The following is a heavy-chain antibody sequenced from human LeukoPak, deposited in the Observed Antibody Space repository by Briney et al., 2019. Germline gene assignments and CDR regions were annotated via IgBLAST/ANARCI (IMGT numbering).Heavy chain of an antibody. CDR1: GFTFRSYW. CDR2: IKQDGSEK. Sequence: GGSLRLSCAASGFTFRSYWMNWVRQAPGKGLEWVAIIKQDGSEKHYVDSVKGRFTISRDNAENSLYLQMNSLRAEDTAVYYCARSSGWLIDYWGQGTLVTVSS. J-gene: IGHJ4*02. CDR3: ARSSGWLIDY. D-gene: IGHD6-19*01. V-gene: IGHV3-7*01.